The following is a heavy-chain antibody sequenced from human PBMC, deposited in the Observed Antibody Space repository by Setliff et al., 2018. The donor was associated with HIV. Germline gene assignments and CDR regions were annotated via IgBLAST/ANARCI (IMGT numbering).Heavy chain of an antibody. D-gene: IGHD6-6*01. CDR3: AIEGSAISLFDC. CDR1: GFTFDDYA. J-gene: IGHJ4*02. Sequence: GGSLRLSCAASGFTFDDYAMHWVRQAPGKGLEWVAGISWNSGSIGYVESMKGRFTISRDNAKNSVYLQMNSLRVEDTAVYYCAIEGSAISLFDCWGQGTLVTAPQ. V-gene: IGHV3-9*01. CDR2: ISWNSGSI.